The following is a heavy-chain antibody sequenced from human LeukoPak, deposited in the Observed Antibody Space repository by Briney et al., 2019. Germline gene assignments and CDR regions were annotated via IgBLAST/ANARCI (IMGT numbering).Heavy chain of an antibody. D-gene: IGHD2-21*02. Sequence: PSETLSLTCTVSGGSISSGDYYWSWIRQPPGKGLEWIGYIYYSGSTYYNPSLKSRVTISVDTSKNQFSLKLSSVTAADTAVYYCARQLAYCGGDCYSEAFDYWGQGTLVTVSS. CDR2: IYYSGST. CDR1: GGSISSGDYY. J-gene: IGHJ4*02. CDR3: ARQLAYCGGDCYSEAFDY. V-gene: IGHV4-30-4*08.